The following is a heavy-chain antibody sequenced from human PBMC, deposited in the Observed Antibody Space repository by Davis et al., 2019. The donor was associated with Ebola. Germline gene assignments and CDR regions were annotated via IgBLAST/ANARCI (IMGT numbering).Heavy chain of an antibody. V-gene: IGHV1-18*01. CDR1: GYTFISNG. CDR2: ISTYIGNT. CDR3: ARTTVRGDSYGSIPYYGMDV. Sequence: ASVKVSCKASGYTFISNGISWVRQAPGQGLEWMGWISTYIGNTKYAQKFQDRVTMTTDTSTRTAYMELRSLRSDDTAVYYCARTTVRGDSYGSIPYYGMDVWGQGTTVTVSS. D-gene: IGHD5-18*01. J-gene: IGHJ6*02.